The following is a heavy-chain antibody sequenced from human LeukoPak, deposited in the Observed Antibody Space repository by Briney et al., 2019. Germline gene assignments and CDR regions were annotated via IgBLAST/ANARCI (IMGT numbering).Heavy chain of an antibody. CDR1: GYSISSGYY. J-gene: IGHJ3*02. D-gene: IGHD3/OR15-3a*01. CDR3: ATLGGLDAFNI. V-gene: IGHV4-61*01. Sequence: SETLSLTCAVSGYSISSGYYWSWIRQPPGKGLEWIGYIYYSGSTNYNPSLKSRVTISVDTSKNQFSLKLSSVTAADTAVYYCATLGGLDAFNIWGQGTMVTVSS. CDR2: IYYSGST.